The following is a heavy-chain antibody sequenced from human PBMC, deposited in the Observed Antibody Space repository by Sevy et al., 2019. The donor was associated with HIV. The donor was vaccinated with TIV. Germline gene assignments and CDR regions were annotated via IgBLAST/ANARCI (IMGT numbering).Heavy chain of an antibody. Sequence: ASVKVSCKASGYTFDSHDINWIRQAPGQGLEWMGWMNPNSGNTGYAQRFQGRVTMTRTTSISTAYMELSGLRSEDTALYYCARGLSYSYAKRGDWVNWYLDVGGRGTLVTVSS. D-gene: IGHD2-21*01. CDR2: MNPNSGNT. V-gene: IGHV1-8*01. CDR3: ARGLSYSYAKRGDWVNWYLDV. J-gene: IGHJ2*01. CDR1: GYTFDSHD.